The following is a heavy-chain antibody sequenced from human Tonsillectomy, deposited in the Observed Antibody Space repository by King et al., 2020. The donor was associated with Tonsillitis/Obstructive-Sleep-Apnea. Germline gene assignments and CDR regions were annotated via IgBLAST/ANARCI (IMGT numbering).Heavy chain of an antibody. V-gene: IGHV3-48*03. CDR1: GFTFRSYE. CDR2: ISSSESTK. J-gene: IGHJ6*02. CDR3: AREPENYYGMDV. Sequence: VQLVESGGGLVQPGGSLRLSCAASGFTFRSYEMNWVRQAPGEGLEWVSYISSSESTKYYADSVKGRFTISRDNAKNSLYLQMSSLRAEDTAVYYCAREPENYYGMDVWGQGTTVTVSS.